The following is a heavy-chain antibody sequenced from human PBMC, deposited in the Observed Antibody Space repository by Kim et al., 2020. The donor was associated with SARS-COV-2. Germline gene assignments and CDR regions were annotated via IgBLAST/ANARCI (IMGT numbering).Heavy chain of an antibody. V-gene: IGHV4-59*01. J-gene: IGHJ5*02. CDR2: IYYSGST. D-gene: IGHD3-22*01. CDR3: ARGLNYYDSSGYSS. CDR1: GGSISSYY. Sequence: SETLSLTCTVSGGSISSYYWSWIRQPPGKGLEWIRYIYYSGSTNHNPSLKSRVTISVDTSKNQFSLKLSSVTAADTAVYYCARGLNYYDSSGYSSWGQGTLVTVSS.